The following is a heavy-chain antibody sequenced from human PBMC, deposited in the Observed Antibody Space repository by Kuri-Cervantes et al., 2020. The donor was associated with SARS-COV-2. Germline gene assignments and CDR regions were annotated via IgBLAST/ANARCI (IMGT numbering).Heavy chain of an antibody. J-gene: IGHJ4*02. CDR2: ISGIGGYT. CDR3: VGHGSSSI. V-gene: IGHV3-23*01. Sequence: GGSLRLSCAASGFAFRGNAMSWVRQAPGKGLEWGSDISGIGGYTYYADFVKGRFTTSRDDSKNTLYVHMNNLRVDDTAVYYCVGHGSSSIWGQGTLVTVSS. D-gene: IGHD6-13*01. CDR1: GFAFRGNA.